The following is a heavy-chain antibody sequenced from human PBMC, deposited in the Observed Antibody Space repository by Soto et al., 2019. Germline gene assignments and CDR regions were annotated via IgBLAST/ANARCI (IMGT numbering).Heavy chain of an antibody. V-gene: IGHV1-8*01. CDR1: GYTFTSYD. J-gene: IGHJ4*02. D-gene: IGHD1-26*01. CDR2: MNPTNSQT. Sequence: GASVKVSCKASGYTFTSYDINWVRQATGQGLGWMGWMNPTNSQTDYAQKFQGRVALTWDTSISTAYLDLSSLTSDDTAVYYCARGEWVLPIWGQGTLVTVSS. CDR3: ARGEWVLPI.